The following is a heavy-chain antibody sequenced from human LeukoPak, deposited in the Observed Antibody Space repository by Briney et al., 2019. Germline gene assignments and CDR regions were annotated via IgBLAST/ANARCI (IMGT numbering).Heavy chain of an antibody. Sequence: SETLSLTCTVSGGSISSYYWSWIRQPPGKGLEWIGYIYTSGSTNYNPSLKSRVTMSVDTSKNQFSLKLSSVTAADTAVYYCARDVGGIYSNYFDPWGQGTLVTVSS. CDR2: IYTSGST. D-gene: IGHD4-11*01. CDR3: ARDVGGIYSNYFDP. J-gene: IGHJ5*02. CDR1: GGSISSYY. V-gene: IGHV4-4*08.